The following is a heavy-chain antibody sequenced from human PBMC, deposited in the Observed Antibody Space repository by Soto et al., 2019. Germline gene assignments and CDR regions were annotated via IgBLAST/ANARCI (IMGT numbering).Heavy chain of an antibody. CDR3: AKQKGGMVMEYIWFDP. CDR2: ISYDGSKT. J-gene: IGHJ5*02. Sequence: GGSLRLSCAASESAFRTYGMHWVRQAPGKGLEWVAGISYDGSKTYYADSVKGRFTISRDNSKNTLFLQMNSLRPEDTAMYYCAKQKGGMVMEYIWFDPWGQGTLVTVSS. V-gene: IGHV3-30*18. D-gene: IGHD3-22*01. CDR1: ESAFRTYG.